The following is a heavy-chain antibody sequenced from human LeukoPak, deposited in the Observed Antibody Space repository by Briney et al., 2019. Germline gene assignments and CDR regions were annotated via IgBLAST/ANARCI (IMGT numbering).Heavy chain of an antibody. Sequence: GGSLRLSCAASGFTFSDYYMSWIRQAPGKGLEWVSYISSSGSTIYYADSVKGRFTISRDNSKNTLYLQMNSLRAEDTAVYYWARDNPRSYYDFWSGYQNYYYYYGMDVWGQGTTVTVSS. CDR2: ISSSGSTI. V-gene: IGHV3-11*01. CDR3: ARDNPRSYYDFWSGYQNYYYYYGMDV. J-gene: IGHJ6*02. D-gene: IGHD3-3*01. CDR1: GFTFSDYY.